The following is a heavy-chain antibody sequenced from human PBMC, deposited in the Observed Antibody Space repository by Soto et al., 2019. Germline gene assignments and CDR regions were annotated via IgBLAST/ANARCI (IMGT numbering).Heavy chain of an antibody. V-gene: IGHV4-34*01. CDR1: GGSFGTSY. CDR2: INHNGDS. CDR3: ARVTRFPDAFDI. Sequence: QVHLQQWGAGLLKPSETLSLTCGVYGGSFGTSYWAWIRQSPEKGLEWIGEINHNGDSNYNPSRKMRVTISLDMTENQFSLKLTPVAAADTAGYYCARVTRFPDAFDIWGQGTQVIVSS. J-gene: IGHJ3*02.